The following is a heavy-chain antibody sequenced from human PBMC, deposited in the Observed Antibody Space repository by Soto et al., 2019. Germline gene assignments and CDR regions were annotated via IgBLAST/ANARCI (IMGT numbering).Heavy chain of an antibody. V-gene: IGHV3-23*01. J-gene: IGHJ4*02. CDR3: AKDGGYAYYDSSGYYFGY. CDR1: GLTFSRYG. D-gene: IGHD3-22*01. Sequence: GGSLRLSCAASGLTFSRYGMSWVRQEPGKGLEWVSAISGSGGSTYYADSVKGRFTISRDKSKNTLYLQMNSLRAEDTAVYYCAKDGGYAYYDSSGYYFGYWGQGTLVTVSS. CDR2: ISGSGGST.